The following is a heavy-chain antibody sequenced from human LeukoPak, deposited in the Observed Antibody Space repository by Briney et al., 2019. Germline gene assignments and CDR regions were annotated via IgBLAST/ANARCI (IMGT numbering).Heavy chain of an antibody. CDR1: GYTFTGYY. CDR3: ARSHSRIVVVVAATLGY. CDR2: INPNSGGT. Sequence: ASVKVSCKASGYTFTGYYMHWVRQAPGQGLEWMGWINPNSGGTNYAQKFQGRVTMTRDTSISTAYMELSRLRSDDTAVYYCARSHSRIVVVVAATLGYWAQGTLVTVSS. D-gene: IGHD2-15*01. V-gene: IGHV1-2*02. J-gene: IGHJ4*02.